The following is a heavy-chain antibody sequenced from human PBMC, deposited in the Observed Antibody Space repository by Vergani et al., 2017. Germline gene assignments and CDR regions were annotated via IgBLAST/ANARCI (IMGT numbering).Heavy chain of an antibody. D-gene: IGHD2-15*01. Sequence: QEQLVQSGAEVKKPGASLKVSCKTPGHILTGHYMHWVRQAPGQGLEWMGWINLNGGGTNYAQKFKGRVTMTTDTSINTAYMELSRLTPDDTAVYFCARAGAHGRTSVAYYYYYMAVWGEGTTVIVSS. J-gene: IGHJ6*03. V-gene: IGHV1-2*02. CDR2: INLNGGGT. CDR1: GHILTGHY. CDR3: ARAGAHGRTSVAYYYYYMAV.